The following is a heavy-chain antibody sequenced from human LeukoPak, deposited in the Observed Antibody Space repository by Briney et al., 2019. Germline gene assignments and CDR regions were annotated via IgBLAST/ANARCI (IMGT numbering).Heavy chain of an antibody. V-gene: IGHV3-20*04. J-gene: IGHJ4*02. D-gene: IGHD3-10*01. CDR2: ITGNGDRT. CDR1: GFTFDDYG. CDR3: ARKGYYGSGTYLDY. Sequence: PGGSLRLSCAASGFTFDDYGMSWVRPAPGKGLEWVSGITGNGDRTGYADSVRGRFTISRDNAKNSLYLQMNSLRAEDTALYYCARKGYYGSGTYLDYWGQGTLVTVSS.